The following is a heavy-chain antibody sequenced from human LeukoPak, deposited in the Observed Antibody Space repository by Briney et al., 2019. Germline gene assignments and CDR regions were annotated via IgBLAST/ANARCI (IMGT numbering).Heavy chain of an antibody. CDR1: GFTFSSYE. Sequence: GGSLRLSCAASGFTFSSYEMNWVRQAPGKGLEWVANIKQDGSTKHYADSLKGRFTISRDNPKNSVYVQMNSLRADDTAVYYCARDTDGSLDYWGQGILVTVAS. J-gene: IGHJ4*02. V-gene: IGHV3-7*01. CDR2: IKQDGSTK. D-gene: IGHD1-26*01. CDR3: ARDTDGSLDY.